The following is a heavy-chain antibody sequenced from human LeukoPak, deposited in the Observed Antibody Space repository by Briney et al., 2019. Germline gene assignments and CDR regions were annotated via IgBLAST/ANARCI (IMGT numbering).Heavy chain of an antibody. CDR3: ARWSYGYGY. J-gene: IGHJ4*02. CDR1: GFTFSSYA. V-gene: IGHV3-64*01. Sequence: GGSLRLSCAASGFTFSSYAMHWVRQAPGKGLEYVSAISSNGGSTYYANSVKGRFTISRDNSKNTLYLQMGSLRAEDMAVYYCARWSYGYGYWGQGTLDTVSS. D-gene: IGHD5-18*01. CDR2: ISSNGGST.